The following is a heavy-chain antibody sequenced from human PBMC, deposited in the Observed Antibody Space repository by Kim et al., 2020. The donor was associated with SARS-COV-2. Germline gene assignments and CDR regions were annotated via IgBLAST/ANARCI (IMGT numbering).Heavy chain of an antibody. CDR1: GYTFTSYA. CDR3: ARGDYDSSGYIY. V-gene: IGHV1-3*01. CDR2: INAGNGNT. Sequence: ASVKVSCKASGYTFTSYAMHWVRQAPGQRLEWMGWINAGNGNTKYSQKFQGRVTITRDTSASTAYVELSSLRSEDTAVYYCARGDYDSSGYIYWGQGTLVTVSS. J-gene: IGHJ4*02. D-gene: IGHD3-22*01.